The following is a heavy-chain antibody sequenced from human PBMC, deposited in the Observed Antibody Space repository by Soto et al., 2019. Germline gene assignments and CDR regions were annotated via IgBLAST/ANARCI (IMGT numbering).Heavy chain of an antibody. CDR2: MNPNSGHT. V-gene: IGHV1-8*01. CDR1: GYTFTSYD. D-gene: IGHD3-16*01. J-gene: IGHJ5*02. CDR3: ARLKQDYAVA. Sequence: QVQLVQSGAEVKKPGASVKVSCKASGYTFTSYDINWVRLATGQGLERMGWMNPNSGHTAYAQKFQGRVSMTRNTSISTAYMELSSLRSEDTAVYYCARLKQDYAVAWGQGTLVTVSS.